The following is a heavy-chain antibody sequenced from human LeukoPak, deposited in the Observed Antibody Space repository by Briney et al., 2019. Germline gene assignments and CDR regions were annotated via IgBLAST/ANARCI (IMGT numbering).Heavy chain of an antibody. CDR3: ARRPTVVMIAGAVGFDY. CDR2: INHSGST. D-gene: IGHD4-23*01. V-gene: IGHV4-34*01. Sequence: PSETLSLTCAVYGGSFSGYYWSWIRQPPGRGLEWIGEINHSGSTNYNPSLKSRVTISVDTSKNQFSLKLSSVTAADTAVYYCARRPTVVMIAGAVGFDYWGQGTLVTVSS. J-gene: IGHJ4*02. CDR1: GGSFSGYY.